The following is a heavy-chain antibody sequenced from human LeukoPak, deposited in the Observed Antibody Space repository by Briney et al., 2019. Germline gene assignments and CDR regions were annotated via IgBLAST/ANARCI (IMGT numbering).Heavy chain of an antibody. CDR3: ARASTIFGVVIIYYYYGMDV. Sequence: SVKVSCKASGGTFSSYAISWVRQAPGQGLEWMGGIIPIFGTANYAQKFQGRVTITADESTSTAYMELSSLRSEDTAVYYCARASTIFGVVIIYYYYGMDVWGQGTTVTVSS. CDR2: IIPIFGTA. J-gene: IGHJ6*02. D-gene: IGHD3-3*01. CDR1: GGTFSSYA. V-gene: IGHV1-69*01.